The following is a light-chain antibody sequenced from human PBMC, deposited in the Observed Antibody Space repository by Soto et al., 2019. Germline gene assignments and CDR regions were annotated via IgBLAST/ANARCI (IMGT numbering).Light chain of an antibody. CDR1: QSIRSW. CDR2: DAY. Sequence: DIRMTQSPSILSESVGDRVTITCRASQSIRSWLAWYQQKPGKAPKLLIYDAYSLESGVPSRFSGRRSGTEFTLTIAGLQPEDFATYYCQQYESYSPLTFGGGTKVDIK. V-gene: IGKV1-5*01. J-gene: IGKJ4*01. CDR3: QQYESYSPLT.